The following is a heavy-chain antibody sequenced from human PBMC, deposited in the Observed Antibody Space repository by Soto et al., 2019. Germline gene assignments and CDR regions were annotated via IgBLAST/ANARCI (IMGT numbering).Heavy chain of an antibody. D-gene: IGHD4-17*01. CDR2: IYYSGST. J-gene: IGHJ6*03. V-gene: IGHV4-31*03. Sequence: SETLSLTCTVSGGSISSGGYYWSWIRQHPGKGLEWIGYIYYSGSTYYNPSLKSRVTISVDTSKNQFSLKLSSVTAADTAVYYCARHGDDYGDYESRYYYYYMDVWGKGTTVTVSS. CDR1: GGSISSGGYY. CDR3: ARHGDDYGDYESRYYYYYMDV.